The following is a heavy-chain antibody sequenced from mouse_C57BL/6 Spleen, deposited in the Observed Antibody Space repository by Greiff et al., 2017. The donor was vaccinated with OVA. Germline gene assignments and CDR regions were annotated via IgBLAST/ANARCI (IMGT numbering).Heavy chain of an antibody. CDR2: INPSSGYT. J-gene: IGHJ2*01. D-gene: IGHD2-4*01. CDR3: AREGDYDNSYFDY. V-gene: IGHV1-4*01. Sequence: VQLQESGAELARPGASVKMSCKASGYTFTSYTMHWVQQRPGQGLEWIGYINPSSGYTKYNQKFKDKATLTADKSSSTAYMQLSSLTSEDSAVYYCAREGDYDNSYFDYWGQGTTLTVSS. CDR1: GYTFTSYT.